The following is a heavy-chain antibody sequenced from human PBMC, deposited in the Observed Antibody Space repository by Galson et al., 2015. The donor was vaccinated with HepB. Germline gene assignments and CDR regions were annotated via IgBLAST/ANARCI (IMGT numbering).Heavy chain of an antibody. Sequence: SLRLSCAASGFTFDDYAMHWVRQAPGKGLEWVSGISWNSGSIGYADSVKGRFTISRDNAKNSLYLQMNSLRAEDTALYYCAKDKGCGGDCYPSQGYFDLWGRGTLVTVSS. CDR2: ISWNSGSI. CDR1: GFTFDDYA. CDR3: AKDKGCGGDCYPSQGYFDL. V-gene: IGHV3-9*01. D-gene: IGHD2-21*01. J-gene: IGHJ2*01.